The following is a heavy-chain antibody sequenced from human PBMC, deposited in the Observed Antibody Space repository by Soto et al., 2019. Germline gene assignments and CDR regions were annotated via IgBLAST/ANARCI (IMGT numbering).Heavy chain of an antibody. Sequence: EVQLVESGGGLVKPGGSLRLSCAASAFSFTNAWMTWVRKAPGKGLEWLGRIKSKTDGGTTDYAAPVKGRFTISRDESQSTLYLKMNSLRTEDTARYYCSAYIGVYGLDFWGQGTTVTVSS. CDR1: AFSFTNAW. CDR3: SAYIGVYGLDF. CDR2: IKSKTDGGTT. D-gene: IGHD5-12*01. J-gene: IGHJ6*02. V-gene: IGHV3-15*01.